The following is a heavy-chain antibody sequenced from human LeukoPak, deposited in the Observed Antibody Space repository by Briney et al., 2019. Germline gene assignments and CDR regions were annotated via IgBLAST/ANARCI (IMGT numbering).Heavy chain of an antibody. D-gene: IGHD3-10*01. V-gene: IGHV3-23*01. Sequence: GGSLTLPCTPSGFPSSSYCMICAPKAPATEPGCLSCIGISGGSTHYADSVMGRFTISRHNSNNTLYLQMNSLRAEDTAFYYCAKDHGSGSYYNLPDYWRQGTLVTVSS. CDR1: GFPSSSYC. J-gene: IGHJ4*02. CDR2: IGISGGST. CDR3: AKDHGSGSYYNLPDY.